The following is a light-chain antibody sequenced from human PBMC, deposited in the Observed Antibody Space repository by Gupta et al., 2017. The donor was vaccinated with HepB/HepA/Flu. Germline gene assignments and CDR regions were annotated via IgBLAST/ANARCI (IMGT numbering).Light chain of an antibody. J-gene: IGKJ1*01. CDR1: QSVSSN. Sequence: EIVMTHSPATLSVSPGERATLSCRASQSVSSNLAWYQQKPGQAPRLLIYGASTRATGIPARFSGSGAGTEFTLTISSRQSEDFAVYYCQQDNNGHPRGTFGQGTXVEIK. V-gene: IGKV3-15*01. CDR2: GAS. CDR3: QQDNNGHPRGT.